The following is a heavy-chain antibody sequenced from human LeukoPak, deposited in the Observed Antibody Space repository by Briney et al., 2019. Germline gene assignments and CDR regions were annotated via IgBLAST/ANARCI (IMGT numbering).Heavy chain of an antibody. J-gene: IGHJ4*02. D-gene: IGHD6-13*01. V-gene: IGHV4-34*01. CDR2: INHSGST. CDR1: GGSFSGYY. Sequence: PSETLSLTRAVYGGSFSGYYWSWIRQPPGKGLEWIGEINHSGSTNYNPSLKSRVTISVDTSKNQFSLKLSSVTAADTAVYYCARDLGSSWFLDYWGQGTLVTVSS. CDR3: ARDLGSSWFLDY.